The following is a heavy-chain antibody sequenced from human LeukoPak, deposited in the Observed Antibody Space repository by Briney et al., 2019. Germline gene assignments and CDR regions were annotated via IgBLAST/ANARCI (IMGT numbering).Heavy chain of an antibody. CDR1: GFTFSTYG. Sequence: GGSLRLSCAASGFTFSTYGMHWVRQAPGKGLEWVAVIWNDGSNKFYADSVKGRFTISRDNSKNTLYLQMNSLRAEDTAVYYCAKDTGDTAMVTYYFDYWGQGTLVTVSS. V-gene: IGHV3-33*06. CDR2: IWNDGSNK. CDR3: AKDTGDTAMVTYYFDY. D-gene: IGHD5-18*01. J-gene: IGHJ4*02.